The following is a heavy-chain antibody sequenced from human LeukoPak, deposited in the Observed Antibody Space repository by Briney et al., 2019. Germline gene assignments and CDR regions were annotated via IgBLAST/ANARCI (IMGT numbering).Heavy chain of an antibody. V-gene: IGHV3-30*18. CDR2: MSYDGSNK. J-gene: IGHJ4*02. Sequence: GGSLRLSCAASGFTFSSYGMHWVRQAPGKGLEWVAVMSYDGSNKYYADSVKGRFTISRDNSKNTLYLQVNSLRAEDTAVYYCAKARIAVAYYFDYWGQGTLVTVSS. CDR3: AKARIAVAYYFDY. D-gene: IGHD6-19*01. CDR1: GFTFSSYG.